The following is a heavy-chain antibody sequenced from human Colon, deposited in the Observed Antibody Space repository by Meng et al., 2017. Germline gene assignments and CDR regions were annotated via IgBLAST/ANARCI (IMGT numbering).Heavy chain of an antibody. D-gene: IGHD3-16*02. V-gene: IGHV3-23*01. Sequence: GSLKISCAASGFTFSSYAMSWVRQAPGKGLEWVSAISGSGGSTYYADSVKGRFTISRDNSKNTLYLQMNSLRAEDTAVYYCAKGASMITFGGVIAPIDYWGQGTLVTVSS. J-gene: IGHJ4*02. CDR2: ISGSGGST. CDR1: GFTFSSYA. CDR3: AKGASMITFGGVIAPIDY.